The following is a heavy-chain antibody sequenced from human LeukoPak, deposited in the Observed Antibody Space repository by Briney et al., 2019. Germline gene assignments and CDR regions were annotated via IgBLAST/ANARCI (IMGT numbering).Heavy chain of an antibody. CDR2: IYCGGSR. Sequence: GGSLRLSCAASGFTVSSNYMSWVRQAPGKGLEWVSVIYCGGSRYYADSVKGRFTISRDNSKNTLYLQMNSLRAEDTAVYYCATPRDTGYSSSWFDYYYYGMDVWGQGTTVTVFS. J-gene: IGHJ6*02. D-gene: IGHD6-13*01. V-gene: IGHV3-53*01. CDR3: ATPRDTGYSSSWFDYYYYGMDV. CDR1: GFTVSSNY.